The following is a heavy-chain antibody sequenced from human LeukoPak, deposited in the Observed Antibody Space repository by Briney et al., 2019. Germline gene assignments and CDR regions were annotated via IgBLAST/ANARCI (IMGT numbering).Heavy chain of an antibody. CDR1: GLTFSGSA. J-gene: IGHJ4*02. Sequence: GGSLRLSCAASGLTFSGSAMHWVRQASGKGLEWVGRIRSKANSYATAYAASVKGRFTISRDDSKNTAYLQMNSLKTEDTAVYYCTRRSGSYYNDFDYWGQGTLVTVSS. CDR3: TRRSGSYYNDFDY. V-gene: IGHV3-73*01. CDR2: IRSKANSYAT. D-gene: IGHD3-10*01.